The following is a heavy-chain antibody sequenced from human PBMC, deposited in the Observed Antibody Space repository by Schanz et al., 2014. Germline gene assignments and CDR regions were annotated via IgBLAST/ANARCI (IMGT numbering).Heavy chain of an antibody. CDR2: VNHGGYT. V-gene: IGHV4-34*01. Sequence: QVQLQQWGAGLLKPSETLSLTCAFSGGSFSGYLWTWVRQSPGKGLEWIGEVNHGGYTNYNPSLKSRVTVSVNMSKKQFSLRLISVTAADTAAYYCATWSGTRLFHNWGQGTLVTVSS. CDR3: ATWSGTRLFHN. D-gene: IGHD1-7*01. J-gene: IGHJ4*02. CDR1: GGSFSGYL.